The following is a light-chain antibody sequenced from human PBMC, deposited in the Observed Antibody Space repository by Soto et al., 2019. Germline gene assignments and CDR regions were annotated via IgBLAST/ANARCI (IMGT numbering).Light chain of an antibody. CDR1: SSDIGVYDF. J-gene: IGLJ1*01. CDR2: QVN. V-gene: IGLV2-8*01. Sequence: QSALTQPPSASGSPGQSVTISCTGTSSDIGVYDFVSWYQQHPGKAPKVSIYQVNKRPSGVPDRFSGSKSGNTASLTVSGLRPEDEADYFCSSFAGSYSPYVFGTGTKLTVL. CDR3: SSFAGSYSPYV.